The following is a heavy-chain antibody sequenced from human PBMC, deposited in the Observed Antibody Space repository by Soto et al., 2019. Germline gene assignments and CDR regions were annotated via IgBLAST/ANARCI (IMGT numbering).Heavy chain of an antibody. CDR3: ASLEYYDYIWGSYRYPLYFDY. CDR1: GGSISSSSYY. D-gene: IGHD3-16*02. V-gene: IGHV4-39*01. J-gene: IGHJ4*02. CDR2: IYYSGST. Sequence: LETLSLTCTVSGGSISSSSYYWGWIRQPPGKGLEWIGSIYYSGSTYYNPSLKSRVTISVDTSKNQFSLKLSSVTAADTAVYYCASLEYYDYIWGSYRYPLYFDYWGQGTLVTVSS.